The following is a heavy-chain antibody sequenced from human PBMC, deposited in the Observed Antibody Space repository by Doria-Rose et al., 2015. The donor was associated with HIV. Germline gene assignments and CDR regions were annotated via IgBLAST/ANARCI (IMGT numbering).Heavy chain of an antibody. CDR3: ARGTDDYYYYYMDV. CDR2: MYYSGST. D-gene: IGHD1-1*01. V-gene: IGHV4-39*07. Sequence: LTCTISGGSITSSSYYWGWIRQPPGKGLEWIGSMYYSGSTYYNPSLKSRVTISVDTSKNQFSLKLSSVTAADTAVYYCARGTDDYYYYYMDVWGKGTTVAVSS. CDR1: GGSITSSSYY. J-gene: IGHJ6*03.